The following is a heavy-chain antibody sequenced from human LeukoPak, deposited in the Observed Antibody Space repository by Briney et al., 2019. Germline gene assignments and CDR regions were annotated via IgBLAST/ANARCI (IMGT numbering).Heavy chain of an antibody. Sequence: PETLSLTCNVSGVSISTNYWSWIRQPPGKGLEWIGRIHTSGITNYNPSLKSRVTMSLDTSKNQFSLNLSSVTAADTAVYYCAREDYSSRGLDYWGQGTLVTFSS. J-gene: IGHJ4*02. CDR3: AREDYSSRGLDY. CDR2: IHTSGIT. V-gene: IGHV4-4*07. CDR1: GVSISTNY. D-gene: IGHD6-13*01.